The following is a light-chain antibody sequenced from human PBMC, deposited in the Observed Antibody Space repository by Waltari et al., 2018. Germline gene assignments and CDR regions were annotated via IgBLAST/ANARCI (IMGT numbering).Light chain of an antibody. CDR1: SSDDGCYNY. Sequence: QSALTQPASVSGSPGQSITISCTGTSSDDGCYNYVSWYQQHPGKAPKLMIYDVSNRPSGVSNRFSGSKSGNTASLTISGLQAEDEADYYCSSYTSSSTLVFGGGTKLTVL. CDR3: SSYTSSSTLV. V-gene: IGLV2-14*01. J-gene: IGLJ2*01. CDR2: DVS.